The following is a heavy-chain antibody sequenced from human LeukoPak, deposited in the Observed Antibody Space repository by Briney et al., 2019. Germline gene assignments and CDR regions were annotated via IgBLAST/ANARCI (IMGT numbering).Heavy chain of an antibody. CDR1: GFTFDGYA. CDR3: AREVVVGATTRGWFDP. D-gene: IGHD1-26*01. V-gene: IGHV3-9*01. Sequence: GGSLRLSCAASGFTFDGYAMHWVRQAPGKGLEWVSGISWNSGSIGYADSVKGRFTISRDNAKNSLYLQMNSLRAEDTAVYYCAREVVVGATTRGWFDPWGQGTLVTVSS. J-gene: IGHJ5*02. CDR2: ISWNSGSI.